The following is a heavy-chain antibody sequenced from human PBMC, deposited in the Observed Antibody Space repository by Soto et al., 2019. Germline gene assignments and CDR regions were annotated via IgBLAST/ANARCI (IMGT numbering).Heavy chain of an antibody. V-gene: IGHV2-5*02. CDR1: GFSLSTNGEA. J-gene: IGHJ5*02. D-gene: IGHD2-2*01. CDR3: ARIQIDDALPNLHAS. CDR2: IYWDDDK. Sequence: AGPTLVNPAQTLTVTCSFSGFSLSTNGEAVGWIRQPPGKALEWLALIYWDDDKRYSPSLKSRLTITKDTSKNQVVLTMTNMDPVDTATYYCARIQIDDALPNLHASWAQGTPDSVSS.